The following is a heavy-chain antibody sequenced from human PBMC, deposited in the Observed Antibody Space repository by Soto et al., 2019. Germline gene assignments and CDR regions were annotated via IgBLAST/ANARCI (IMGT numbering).Heavy chain of an antibody. CDR1: GFPFSSHS. V-gene: IGHV3-23*01. CDR3: AKVSSSWYAGFFDL. J-gene: IGHJ4*02. CDR2: LSDSGGST. Sequence: GGSLRLSCTASGFPFSSHSMTWVRPAPGKGLEWVSGLSDSGGSTYYADSVKGRFTISRDNSMNTLYLQMNTLRAEDTAVYYCAKVSSSWYAGFFDLWGQGTLVTVSS. D-gene: IGHD6-13*01.